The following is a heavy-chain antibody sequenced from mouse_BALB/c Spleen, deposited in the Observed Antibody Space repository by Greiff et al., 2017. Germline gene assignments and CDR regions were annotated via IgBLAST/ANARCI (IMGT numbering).Heavy chain of an antibody. J-gene: IGHJ3*01. Sequence: EVKLVESGGGLVKPGGSLKLSCAASGFAFSSYDMSWVRQTPEKRLEWVAYISSGGGSTYYPDTVKGRFTISRDNAKNTLYLQMSSLKSEDTAMYYCARRGIRGNYWFAYWGQGTLVTVSA. CDR2: ISSGGGST. CDR3: ARRGIRGNYWFAY. D-gene: IGHD2-1*01. CDR1: GFAFSSYD. V-gene: IGHV5-12-1*01.